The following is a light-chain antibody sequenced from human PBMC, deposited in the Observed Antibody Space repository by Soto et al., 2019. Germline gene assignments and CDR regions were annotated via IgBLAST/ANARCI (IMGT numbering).Light chain of an antibody. CDR3: GTWDSSLSAYV. J-gene: IGLJ1*01. CDR1: SANIGKNY. Sequence: QSVLTQPPSLSASAGQNVTISCAGSSANIGKNYVSWYQQLPGTAPKLLIFDNNKRPSGIPDRFTGSKSGTSATLGITGLQTGDEADYYCGTWDSSLSAYVFGTGTKVTVL. V-gene: IGLV1-51*01. CDR2: DNN.